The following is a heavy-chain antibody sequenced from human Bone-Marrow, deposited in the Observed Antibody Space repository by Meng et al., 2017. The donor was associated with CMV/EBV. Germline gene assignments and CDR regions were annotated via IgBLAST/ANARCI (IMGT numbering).Heavy chain of an antibody. Sequence: LACAVYGGSVSDHYWSWIRQPPGKGLEWIGESNHRGSTNYSPSLKSRVTISVDTSKNQFSLKLRSVTAADPAVYYCARRLRSFLWDYWGQGTLVTVSS. J-gene: IGHJ4*02. CDR3: ARRLRSFLWDY. V-gene: IGHV4-34*01. CDR1: GGSVSDHY. D-gene: IGHD3-3*02. CDR2: SNHRGST.